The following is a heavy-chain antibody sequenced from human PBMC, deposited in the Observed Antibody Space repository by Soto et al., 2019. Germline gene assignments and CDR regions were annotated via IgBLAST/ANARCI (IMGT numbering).Heavy chain of an antibody. CDR1: GFTFSSYS. Sequence: GGSLRLSCAASGFTFSSYSMNWVRQAPGKGLEWVSSISSSSSYIYYADSVKGRFTISRDNAKNSLYLQMNSLRAEDTAVYYCASAIFGVVPWFDPWGQGTLVTVSS. D-gene: IGHD3-3*01. J-gene: IGHJ5*02. V-gene: IGHV3-21*01. CDR2: ISSSSSYI. CDR3: ASAIFGVVPWFDP.